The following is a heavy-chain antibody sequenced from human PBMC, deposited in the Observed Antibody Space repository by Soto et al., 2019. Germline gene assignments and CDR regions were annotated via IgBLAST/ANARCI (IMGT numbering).Heavy chain of an antibody. Sequence: PSQTLSLTCAISGDSVSSNSAAWNWIRQSPSRGLEWLGRTYYRSKWYNDYAVSVKSRITINPDTSKNQFSLQLNSVTPEDTAVYYCARELERIWSGYLRPSGYYGMDVWGQGTTVTVSS. CDR2: TYYRSKWYN. CDR1: GDSVSSNSAA. CDR3: ARELERIWSGYLRPSGYYGMDV. V-gene: IGHV6-1*01. J-gene: IGHJ6*02. D-gene: IGHD3-3*01.